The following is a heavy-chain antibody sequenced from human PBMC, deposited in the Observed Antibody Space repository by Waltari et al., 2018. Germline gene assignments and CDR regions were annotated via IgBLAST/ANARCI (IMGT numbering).Heavy chain of an antibody. CDR1: GASITSRTAY. Sequence: QLPLQETVPGLLKPSETLSLTGTVPGASITSRTAYWGWIRQSAGEGLEWIGCVSKGGSTNYNPALRSRVTVSVDTFKNQFSLEVKSVTAADTAIYCCGRRNGNDVFIEDWGQGTLVTVSS. CDR2: VSKGGST. J-gene: IGHJ4*02. V-gene: IGHV4-39*01. CDR3: GRRNGNDVFIED. D-gene: IGHD2-8*01.